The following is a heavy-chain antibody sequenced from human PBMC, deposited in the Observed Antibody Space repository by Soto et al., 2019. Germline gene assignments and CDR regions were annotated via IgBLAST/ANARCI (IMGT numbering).Heavy chain of an antibody. CDR2: IYYSGST. J-gene: IGHJ6*02. Sequence: QVQLQESGPGLVKPSQTLSLTCTVSGGSISSGDYYWSWIRQPPGKGLEWIGYIYYSGSTYYNPSLKTRVTIPVDTSKNQFSLKLSSVTAADTAVYYCARDPFNDPTLDVWGQGTTVTVSS. V-gene: IGHV4-30-4*01. D-gene: IGHD2-8*01. CDR3: ARDPFNDPTLDV. CDR1: GGSISSGDYY.